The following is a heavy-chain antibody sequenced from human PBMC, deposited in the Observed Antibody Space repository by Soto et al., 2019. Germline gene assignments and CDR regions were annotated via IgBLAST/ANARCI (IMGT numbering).Heavy chain of an antibody. Sequence: QVQLVQSGAEVKKPGSSVKVSCKASGGTFSSYTISWVRQAPGQGLEWMGRIIAILGIANYAKKLQGRVTITADKSTSTAYMELSSLSSEDTAVYYCATSTAAQDYYYYYIDVLGKGTTATLSS. CDR3: ATSTAAQDYYYYYIDV. CDR2: IIAILGIA. V-gene: IGHV1-69*02. CDR1: GGTFSSYT. J-gene: IGHJ6*03. D-gene: IGHD2-2*01.